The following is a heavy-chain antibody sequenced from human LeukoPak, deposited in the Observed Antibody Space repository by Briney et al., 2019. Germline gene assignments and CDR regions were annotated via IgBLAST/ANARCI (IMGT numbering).Heavy chain of an antibody. CDR3: ARESLYYYDSGGSYPNFYHYGMDV. Sequence: SETLSLTCTVSGASISTYYWSWIRQPAGKGLEWIGRFYSSGSTNYNPSLKSRVTMSVDTSKKQFSLKLSSVTAADTAVYYCARESLYYYDSGGSYPNFYHYGMDVWGQGTTVTVSS. J-gene: IGHJ6*02. CDR1: GASISTYY. CDR2: FYSSGST. V-gene: IGHV4-4*07. D-gene: IGHD3-22*01.